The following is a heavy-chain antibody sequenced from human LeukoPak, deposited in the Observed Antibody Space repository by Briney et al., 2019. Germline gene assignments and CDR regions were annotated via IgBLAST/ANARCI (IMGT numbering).Heavy chain of an antibody. D-gene: IGHD6-6*01. V-gene: IGHV4-61*02. CDR3: ARRIAARVRDWFDP. CDR2: IYTSGST. CDR1: GGSISSGSYY. Sequence: PSETLSLTCTVSGGSISSGSYYWSWIRQPAGKGLEWIGRIYTSGSTYYNPSLKSRVTISVDTSKNQFSLKLSSVTAADTAVYYCARRIAARVRDWFDPWGQGTLVTVSS. J-gene: IGHJ5*02.